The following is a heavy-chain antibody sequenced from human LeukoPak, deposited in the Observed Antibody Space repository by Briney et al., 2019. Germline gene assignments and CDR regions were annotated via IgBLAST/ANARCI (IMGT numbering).Heavy chain of an antibody. D-gene: IGHD2-2*01. Sequence: GSVTVSFMSSVYTFTNYYMHWVRQAPGQGLEWMGIINPSGGSTSYAQKFQGRVTMTRDTSTSTVYMELSSLRSEDTAVYYCARAGNRQPHDFDYWGQGTLVTVSS. CDR3: ARAGNRQPHDFDY. CDR2: INPSGGST. J-gene: IGHJ4*02. V-gene: IGHV1-46*01. CDR1: VYTFTNYY.